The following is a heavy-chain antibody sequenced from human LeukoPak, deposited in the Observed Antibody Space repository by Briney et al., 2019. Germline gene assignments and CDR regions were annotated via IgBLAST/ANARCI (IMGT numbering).Heavy chain of an antibody. CDR2: IWYDGSNK. Sequence: GGSLRLSCAASGFTVSSCTMSWVRQAPGKGLEWVAVIWYDGSNKYYADSVKGRFTISRDNSKNTLYLQMNSLRAEDTAVYYCARVSEELAAAGPLDYWGQGTLVTVSS. J-gene: IGHJ4*02. CDR1: GFTVSSCT. CDR3: ARVSEELAAAGPLDY. V-gene: IGHV3-33*08. D-gene: IGHD6-13*01.